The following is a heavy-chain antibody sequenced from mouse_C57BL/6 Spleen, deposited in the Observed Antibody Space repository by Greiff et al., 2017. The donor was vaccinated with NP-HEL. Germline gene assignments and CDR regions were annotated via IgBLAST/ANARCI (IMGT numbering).Heavy chain of an antibody. CDR3: ARGAQATGYYFDY. CDR1: GYTFTSYW. V-gene: IGHV1-52*01. CDR2: IDPSDSET. Sequence: QVQLQQPGAELVRPGSSVKLSCKASGYTFTSYWMHWVKQRPIQGLEWIGNIDPSDSETHYNQKFKDKATLTVDKSSSTAYMQLSSLTSEDSAVYYCARGAQATGYYFDYWGQGTTLTVSS. J-gene: IGHJ2*01. D-gene: IGHD3-2*02.